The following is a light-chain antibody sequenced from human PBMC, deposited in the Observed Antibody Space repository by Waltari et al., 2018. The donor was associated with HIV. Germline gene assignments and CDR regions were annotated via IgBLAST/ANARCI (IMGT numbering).Light chain of an antibody. V-gene: IGLV2-11*01. Sequence: QSALTQPRSVSGSPGQSVTISCTGPSSDIGYFDYVSWYQQYPGKAPQVIIYEVNQRPSGVPDRFTGSKSGITASLTISGLQGEDEADYYCCSYAGAYTYVFGTGTKVNVL. CDR3: CSYAGAYTYV. CDR1: SSDIGYFDY. J-gene: IGLJ1*01. CDR2: EVN.